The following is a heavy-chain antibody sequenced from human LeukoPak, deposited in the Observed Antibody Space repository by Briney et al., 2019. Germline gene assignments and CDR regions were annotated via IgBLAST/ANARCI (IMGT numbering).Heavy chain of an antibody. V-gene: IGHV3-48*04. CDR3: ARARGRGFSRPGEFDY. Sequence: PGGSLRLSGAASGFTFSSYSMNWVRQAPGKGLEWVSYISSSSSTIYYADSVKGRFTISRDNAKNSLYLQMNSLRAEDTAVYYCARARGRGFSRPGEFDYWGQGTLVTVSS. CDR2: ISSSSSTI. J-gene: IGHJ4*02. D-gene: IGHD3-10*01. CDR1: GFTFSSYS.